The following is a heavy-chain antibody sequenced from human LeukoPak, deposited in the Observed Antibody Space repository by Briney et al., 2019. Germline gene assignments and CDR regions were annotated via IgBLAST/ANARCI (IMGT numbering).Heavy chain of an antibody. J-gene: IGHJ4*02. CDR3: AKNPQYYYDSSGFFEY. V-gene: IGHV3-30*18. CDR2: ISYDGSNK. CDR1: GFTFSSYG. Sequence: GRSLRLSCAASGFTFSSYGMHWVRQAPGKGLEWVAVISYDGSNKYYADSVKGRFTISRDNSKNTLYLQMNSLRVEDTAVYYCAKNPQYYYDSSGFFEYWGQGTLVTVSS. D-gene: IGHD3-22*01.